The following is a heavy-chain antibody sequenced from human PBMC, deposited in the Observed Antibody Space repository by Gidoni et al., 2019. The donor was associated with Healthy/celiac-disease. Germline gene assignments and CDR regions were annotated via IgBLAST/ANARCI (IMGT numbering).Heavy chain of an antibody. V-gene: IGHV4-61*02. Sequence: QVQLQESGPGLVKPSQTLSLTCTVPGGPISSGSYYWSWLRQPAGKGLEWIGRIYTSGSTNYNPSLKSRVTMSVDTSKNQFSLKLSSVTAADTAVYYCARYTVSAYYYYGMDVWGQGTTVTVSS. CDR2: IYTSGST. CDR1: GGPISSGSYY. CDR3: ARYTVSAYYYYGMDV. D-gene: IGHD4-4*01. J-gene: IGHJ6*02.